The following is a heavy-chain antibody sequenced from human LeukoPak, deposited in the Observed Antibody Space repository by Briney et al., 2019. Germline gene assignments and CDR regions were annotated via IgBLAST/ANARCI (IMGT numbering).Heavy chain of an antibody. V-gene: IGHV3-33*01. CDR2: IWYDGSNK. CDR3: ARDSGRYFDY. CDR1: GFTFSSYG. D-gene: IGHD1-14*01. J-gene: IGHJ4*02. Sequence: TGGSLRLSCAASGFTFSSYGMHWVRQAPGKGLERVALIWYDGSNKYYADSVEGRFTISRDNSKNTLYLQMNSLRAEDAAVYYCARDSGRYFDYWGQGTLVTVSS.